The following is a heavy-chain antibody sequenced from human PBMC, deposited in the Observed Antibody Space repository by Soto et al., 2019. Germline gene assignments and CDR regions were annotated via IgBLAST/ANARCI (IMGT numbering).Heavy chain of an antibody. V-gene: IGHV1-2*04. CDR2: INPKSGGT. J-gene: IGHJ6*02. CDR1: GYSFSDYH. D-gene: IGHD2-8*01. Sequence: VNVSCKXSGYSFSDYHIHWVRQAPGQGLEWLGRINPKSGGTSSAQKFQGWVTMTRDTSISTAYMELTRLRSDDTAVYFCARGHSTHCSNGVCSFFYNHEMDVWGQGTTVTVSS. CDR3: ARGHSTHCSNGVCSFFYNHEMDV.